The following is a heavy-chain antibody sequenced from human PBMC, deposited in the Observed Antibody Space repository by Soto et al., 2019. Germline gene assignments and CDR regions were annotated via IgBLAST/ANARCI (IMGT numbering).Heavy chain of an antibody. CDR1: GFTFSSYG. J-gene: IGHJ4*02. D-gene: IGHD6-19*01. CDR2: ISYDGSNK. V-gene: IGHV3-30*18. Sequence: QVQLVESGGGVVQPGRSLRLSCAASGFTFSSYGMHWVRQAPGKGLEWVAVISYDGSNKYYADSVKGRFTISRDNSKNTLYLQMNSLRAEDTAVYYCSKDPGIAVAGTLGFDYSGQGTLVTVSS. CDR3: SKDPGIAVAGTLGFDY.